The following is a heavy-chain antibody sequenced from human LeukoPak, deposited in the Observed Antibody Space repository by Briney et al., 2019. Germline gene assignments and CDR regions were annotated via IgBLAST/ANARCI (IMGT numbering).Heavy chain of an antibody. D-gene: IGHD6-13*01. J-gene: IGHJ5*02. CDR1: GGTFSSYA. CDR3: AREKYSSSWHNWFDP. V-gene: IGHV1-18*01. CDR2: ISAYNGNT. Sequence: ASVKVSCKASGGTFSSYAISWVRQAPGQGLEWMGWISAYNGNTNYAQKLQGRVTMTTDTSTSTAYMELRSLRSDDTAVYYCAREKYSSSWHNWFDPWGQGTLVTVSS.